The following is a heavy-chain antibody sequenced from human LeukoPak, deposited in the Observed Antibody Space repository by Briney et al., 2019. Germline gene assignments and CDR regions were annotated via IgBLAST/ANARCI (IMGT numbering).Heavy chain of an antibody. CDR3: ARGTSGGWHQYYYYMDV. CDR2: ISSSSSCI. D-gene: IGHD6-19*01. Sequence: GGSLRLSCAASEFTFSTYSMNWVRQAPGKGLEWLSSISSSSSCIYYADSVKGRFTISRDDAKNSLYLQMNSLRAEDTAVYYCARGTSGGWHQYYYYMDVWGKGTTVTVSS. CDR1: EFTFSTYS. J-gene: IGHJ6*03. V-gene: IGHV3-21*01.